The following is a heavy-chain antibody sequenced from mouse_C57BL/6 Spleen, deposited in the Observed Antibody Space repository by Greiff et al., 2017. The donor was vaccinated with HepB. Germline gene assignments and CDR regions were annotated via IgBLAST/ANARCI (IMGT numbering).Heavy chain of an antibody. Sequence: QVHVKQSGAELVRPGASVTLSCKASGYTFTDYEMHWVKQTPVHGLEWIGAIDPETGGTAYNQKFKGKAILTADKSSSTAYMELRSLTSEDSAVYYCTREGTFDYWGQGTTLTVSS. CDR3: TREGTFDY. CDR1: GYTFTDYE. V-gene: IGHV1-15*01. D-gene: IGHD2-14*01. J-gene: IGHJ2*01. CDR2: IDPETGGT.